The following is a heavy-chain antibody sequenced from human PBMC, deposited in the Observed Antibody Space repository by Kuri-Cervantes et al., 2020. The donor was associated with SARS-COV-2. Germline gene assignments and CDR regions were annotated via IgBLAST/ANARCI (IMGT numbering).Heavy chain of an antibody. D-gene: IGHD3-3*01. Sequence: GGSLRLSCAASGFTFSNYAMYWVRQAPGKGPEYVSAISSNGDSTYYADSVKGRFTMSRDNSKNTLYLQMGSLRAEDMAVYYCARVSRSGYLDYWGQGTLVTVSS. CDR3: ARVSRSGYLDY. CDR1: GFTFSNYA. J-gene: IGHJ4*02. V-gene: IGHV3-64*02. CDR2: ISSNGDST.